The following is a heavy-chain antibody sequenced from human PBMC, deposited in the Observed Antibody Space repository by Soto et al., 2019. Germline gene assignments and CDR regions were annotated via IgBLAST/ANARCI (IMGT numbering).Heavy chain of an antibody. CDR1: GYSFAGYW. V-gene: IGHV5-10-1*01. CDR2: IDPSDSQT. J-gene: IGHJ4*02. Sequence: SLKISCKGSGYSFAGYWITWVRQKTGKGLEWMGRIDPSDSQTYYSPSFRGHVTISAPKSITTVFLQWSSLRASDTAMYYCARQIYDSDTGPNFQYYFDSWGQGTPVTVSS. D-gene: IGHD3-22*01. CDR3: ARQIYDSDTGPNFQYYFDS.